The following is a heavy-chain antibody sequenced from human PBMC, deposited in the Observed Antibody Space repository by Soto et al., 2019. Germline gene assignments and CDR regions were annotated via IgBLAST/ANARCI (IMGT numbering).Heavy chain of an antibody. CDR1: GFTFSSYA. Sequence: PEVSLRLSCAASGFTFSSYAMSWVRQAPGKGLEWVSAISGSGGSTYYADSVKGRFTISRDNSKNTLYLQMNSLRAEDTAVYYCARDRDPYDFWSGYYPSGAPDYWGQGTLVTVSS. CDR2: ISGSGGST. J-gene: IGHJ4*02. CDR3: ARDRDPYDFWSGYYPSGAPDY. V-gene: IGHV3-23*01. D-gene: IGHD3-3*01.